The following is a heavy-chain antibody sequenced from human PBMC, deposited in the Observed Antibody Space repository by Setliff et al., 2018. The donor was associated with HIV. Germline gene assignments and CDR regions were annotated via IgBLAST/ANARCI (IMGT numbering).Heavy chain of an antibody. V-gene: IGHV4-61*09. J-gene: IGHJ6*03. CDR3: ARHRDPPGTSWIYYYYYMDL. CDR2: VSASESS. CDR1: GGSVSSGNYY. D-gene: IGHD6-13*01. Sequence: SETLSLTCTVSGGSVSSGNYYWSWVRQPAGKGLEWIGHVSASESSIYNPSLKSRVTISVDTSKNHVSLRLSSVTAADTGVYYCARHRDPPGTSWIYYYYYMDLWGEGTTVTVSS.